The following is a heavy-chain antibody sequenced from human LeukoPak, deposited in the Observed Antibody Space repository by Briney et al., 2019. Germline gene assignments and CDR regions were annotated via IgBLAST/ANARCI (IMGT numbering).Heavy chain of an antibody. J-gene: IGHJ4*02. CDR2: IWYDGSNK. CDR3: ARARGPGPFDY. Sequence: GGSLRLSCAASGFTFSSYGMHWVRQAPGKGLEWVAVIWYDGSNKYYADSVKGRLTISRDNSKNTLYLQMNSLRAEDTAVYYCARARGPGPFDYWGQGTLVTVSS. D-gene: IGHD3-16*01. V-gene: IGHV3-33*01. CDR1: GFTFSSYG.